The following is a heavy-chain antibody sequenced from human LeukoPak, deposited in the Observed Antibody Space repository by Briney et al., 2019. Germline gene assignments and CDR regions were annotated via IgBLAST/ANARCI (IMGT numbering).Heavy chain of an antibody. D-gene: IGHD1-7*01. CDR1: GFTFSSYA. J-gene: IGHJ5*02. CDR2: ISYDGSNK. V-gene: IGHV3-30-3*01. CDR3: ARERNWNYGPNWFDP. Sequence: GASLRLSCAASGFTFSSYAMHWVRQAPGKGLEWVAVISYDGSNKYYADSVKGRFTISRDNSKNTLYLQMNSLRAEDTAVYYCARERNWNYGPNWFDPWGQGTLVTVSS.